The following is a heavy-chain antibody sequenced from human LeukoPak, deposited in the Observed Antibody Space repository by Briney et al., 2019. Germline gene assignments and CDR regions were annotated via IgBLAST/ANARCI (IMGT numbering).Heavy chain of an antibody. J-gene: IGHJ3*02. V-gene: IGHV3-9*01. CDR3: AKGVATITSAFDI. CDR2: ISWNSGSI. D-gene: IGHD5-12*01. Sequence: PGRSLRLSCAASGFTFDDYAMHWVRQAPGKGLEWVSGISWNSGSIGYADSVKGRFTISRDNAKNSLYLQMNSLRAEDTALYYCAKGVATITSAFDIWGQGTMVTVSS. CDR1: GFTFDDYA.